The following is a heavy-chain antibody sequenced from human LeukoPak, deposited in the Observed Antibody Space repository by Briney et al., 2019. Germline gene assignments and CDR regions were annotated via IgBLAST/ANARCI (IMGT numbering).Heavy chain of an antibody. CDR2: ISGNGETT. D-gene: IGHD7-27*01. Sequence: GGSLRLSCAASGFTFSSYAMTWVRQAPEKGLEWVSVISGNGETTYYAGSVQGRFTISRDNSKNTLYLQLNSPRAEDTAVYYCAIETELGFDYWGQGTLVTVSS. CDR3: AIETELGFDY. V-gene: IGHV3-23*01. CDR1: GFTFSSYA. J-gene: IGHJ4*02.